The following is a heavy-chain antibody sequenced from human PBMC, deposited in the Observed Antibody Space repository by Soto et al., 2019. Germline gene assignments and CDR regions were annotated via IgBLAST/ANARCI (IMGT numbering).Heavy chain of an antibody. D-gene: IGHD3-3*01. J-gene: IGHJ5*02. CDR2: IHHGGGI. CDR3: ARRSFGVITWFDT. V-gene: IGHV4-4*02. CDR1: GDSVSSNNW. Sequence: QVQLQESGPGVVKPSETLSLSCAVSGDSVSSNNWWSWVRHPPGKGLEWIGEIHHGGGINYNPSLRSRVTISVDKSKKYYSLNLTSVTAADSATYFCARRSFGVITWFDTWGQGTLVIVS.